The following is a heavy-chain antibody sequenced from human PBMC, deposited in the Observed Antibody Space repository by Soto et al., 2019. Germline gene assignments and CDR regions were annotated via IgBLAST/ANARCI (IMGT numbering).Heavy chain of an antibody. D-gene: IGHD5-12*01. Sequence: ASVKVSCKASGYTFTSSGIRWVRQAPGQGLEWMGWISAYNGNTNYAQKLQGRVTMTTDTSTSTAYMELRSLRSDVTAVYYCVRGGVDIVATTIDYYYYGMDVWGQGTTVTVSS. CDR3: VRGGVDIVATTIDYYYYGMDV. CDR2: ISAYNGNT. CDR1: GYTFTSSG. V-gene: IGHV1-18*01. J-gene: IGHJ6*02.